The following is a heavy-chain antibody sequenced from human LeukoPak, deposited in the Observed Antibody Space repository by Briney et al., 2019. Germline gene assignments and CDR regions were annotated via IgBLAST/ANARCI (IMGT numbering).Heavy chain of an antibody. V-gene: IGHV3-7*01. CDR1: GFTFSNYW. CDR2: IKQDETEK. CDR3: ARDVSDEYDSASRIHLDF. Sequence: GGSLRLSCAASGFTFSNYWMSWVRQAPGKGLEWVANIKQDETEKDYLDSVKGRFTISRDNAKNSLYLQMTSLRVEDTAVYYCARDVSDEYDSASRIHLDFWGRGSLVTVSS. J-gene: IGHJ4*02. D-gene: IGHD2/OR15-2a*01.